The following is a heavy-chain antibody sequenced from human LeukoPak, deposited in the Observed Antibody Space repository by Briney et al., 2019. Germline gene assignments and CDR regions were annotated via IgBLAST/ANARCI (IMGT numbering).Heavy chain of an antibody. CDR3: VRRVDYYGSGSYFYYDY. V-gene: IGHV4-39*01. D-gene: IGHD3-10*01. Sequence: SETLSLTCTVAGGSISSSGYYWDWIRQPPGKGLDWIGTIHYSGTTFSKSSLESRLTRSVDTSKNQFSLKLSSVTAADTAVYYCVRRVDYYGSGSYFYYDYWGQGTLVTVSS. J-gene: IGHJ4*02. CDR1: GGSISSSGYY. CDR2: IHYSGTT.